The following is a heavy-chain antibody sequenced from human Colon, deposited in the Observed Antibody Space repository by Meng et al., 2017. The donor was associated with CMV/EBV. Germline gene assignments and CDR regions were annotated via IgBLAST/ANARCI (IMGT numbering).Heavy chain of an antibody. CDR2: IIPMLGMA. D-gene: IGHD2-2*01. Sequence: SVKVSCKASGGTFSSYTISWVRQAPGQGLEWMGRIIPMLGMARYAQKFQGRVTISADKSTNTGYMELSSLRSEDTAVYYCARDSVVPAATLGYYAMDVWGQGTTVTVSS. CDR3: ARDSVVPAATLGYYAMDV. J-gene: IGHJ6*01. V-gene: IGHV1-69*04. CDR1: GGTFSSYT.